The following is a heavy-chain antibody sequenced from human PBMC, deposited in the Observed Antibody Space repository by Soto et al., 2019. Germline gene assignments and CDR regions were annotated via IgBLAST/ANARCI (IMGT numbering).Heavy chain of an antibody. J-gene: IGHJ5*02. Sequence: LSRTCTVSGGSISSYYWSWIRQPPGKGLEWIGYIYYSGSTNYNPSLKSRVTISVDTSKNQFSLKLSSVTAADTAVYYCARDLIFGRSSSWGQGTLVTVSS. CDR3: ARDLIFGRSSS. CDR2: IYYSGST. D-gene: IGHD3-16*01. V-gene: IGHV4-59*01. CDR1: GGSISSYY.